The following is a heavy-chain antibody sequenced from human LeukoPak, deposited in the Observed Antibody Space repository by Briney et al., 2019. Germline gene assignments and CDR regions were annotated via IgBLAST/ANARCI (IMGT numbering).Heavy chain of an antibody. CDR3: ARHCCSGPAKRVFDI. D-gene: IGHD2-15*01. CDR1: GGSIISSDYH. CDR2: ISYSGNT. Sequence: SETLSLTCAVSGGSIISSDYHWGWVRQPPGKGLEWIGTISYSGNTDYNPSLRSRVTISVDTSNNQFSLRLGSVTAADTAVYHCARHCCSGPAKRVFDIWGQGTMVTVSS. V-gene: IGHV4-39*01. J-gene: IGHJ3*02.